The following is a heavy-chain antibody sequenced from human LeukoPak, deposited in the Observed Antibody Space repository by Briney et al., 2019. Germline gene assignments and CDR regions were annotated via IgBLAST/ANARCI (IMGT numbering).Heavy chain of an antibody. Sequence: GGSLRLSCAASGFTFSSYWMSWVRQAPGKGLEWVANIKQDGSEKYYVDSVKGRFTISRDNSKNTLFLQMNSLRAEDTAIYYCAKYGPQDSGSSHFDYWGQGALVTVSS. J-gene: IGHJ4*02. CDR3: AKYGPQDSGSSHFDY. CDR2: IKQDGSEK. V-gene: IGHV3-7*03. D-gene: IGHD1-26*01. CDR1: GFTFSSYW.